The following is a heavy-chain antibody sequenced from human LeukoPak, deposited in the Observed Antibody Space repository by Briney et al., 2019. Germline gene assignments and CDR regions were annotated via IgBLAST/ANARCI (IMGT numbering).Heavy chain of an antibody. J-gene: IGHJ4*02. D-gene: IGHD2-15*01. V-gene: IGHV5-51*01. CDR3: ATPLYCSVGSCYFDF. CDR1: GYSFTNQC. Sequence: LGESLKIPCQASGYSFTNQCIGWVRQRPGKGLEWMGIIYPSDSDTIYSPSFQGQVTISADKSISTAHLQWRSLQATDTAMCYCATPLYCSVGSCYFDFWGQGTLVTVSS. CDR2: IYPSDSDT.